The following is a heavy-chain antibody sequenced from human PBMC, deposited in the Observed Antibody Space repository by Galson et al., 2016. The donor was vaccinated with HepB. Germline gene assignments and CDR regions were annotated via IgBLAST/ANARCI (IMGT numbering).Heavy chain of an antibody. CDR3: AGRLGYCSGGNCYWYYFDS. J-gene: IGHJ4*02. CDR2: IRAGNGNT. Sequence: SVKVSCKASGYTFTNHPIQWVRQAPGQRLEWMGWIRAGNGNTKYSQKLQGRVTITRDTSASTVYMELSSLRSEDTAVYYCAGRLGYCSGGNCYWYYFDSWGQGSLVTVSS. CDR1: GYTFTNHP. V-gene: IGHV1-3*01. D-gene: IGHD2-15*01.